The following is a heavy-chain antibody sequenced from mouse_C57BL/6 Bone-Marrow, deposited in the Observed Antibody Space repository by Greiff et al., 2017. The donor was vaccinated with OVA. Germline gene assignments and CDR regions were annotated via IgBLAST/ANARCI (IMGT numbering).Heavy chain of an antibody. CDR3: ARWVTTVVDY. D-gene: IGHD1-1*01. Sequence: QVQLKQPGAELVKPEASVKLSCKASGYTFTSYWMHWVKQRPGQGLEWIGMIHPNSGSTNYNEKFKSKATLTVDKSSSTAYMQLSSLTSEDSAVYYCARWVTTVVDYWGQGTTLTVSS. CDR2: IHPNSGST. J-gene: IGHJ2*01. CDR1: GYTFTSYW. V-gene: IGHV1-64*01.